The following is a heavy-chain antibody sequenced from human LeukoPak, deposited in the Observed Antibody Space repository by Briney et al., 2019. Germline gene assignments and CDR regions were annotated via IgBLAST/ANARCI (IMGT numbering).Heavy chain of an antibody. V-gene: IGHV5-51*07. CDR1: GSNFNNYW. CDR3: GRHYQMSAALDT. Sequence: GEFLKICCTGSGSNFNNYWNGVGHQMPGKGVELMGIIYPGDSDATTSPGFQGQVTISADKSSSTAYLQWSSLKASDTAIYYCGRHYQMSAALDTWGQGTLVTVSS. D-gene: IGHD2-2*01. CDR2: IYPGDSDA. J-gene: IGHJ5*02.